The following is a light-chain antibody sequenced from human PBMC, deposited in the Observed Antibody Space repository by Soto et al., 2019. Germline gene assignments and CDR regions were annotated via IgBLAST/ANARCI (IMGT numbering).Light chain of an antibody. V-gene: IGKV3-20*01. CDR2: GAS. CDR3: QQYGSSRGT. CDR1: QSVSSSY. J-gene: IGKJ4*01. Sequence: EIVLTQSPGTLSLSPGERATLSCRASQSVSSSYLAWYQQKPGQAPRLLLYGASSRATGIPDRFSGSGSGTDVTLTISRLEPEDFAVYYCQQYGSSRGTFGGGTKVEIK.